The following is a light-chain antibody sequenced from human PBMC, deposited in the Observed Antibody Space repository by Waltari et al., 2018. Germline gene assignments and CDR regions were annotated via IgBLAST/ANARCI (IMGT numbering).Light chain of an antibody. Sequence: EIAMTQSPATLSVSPGERATLSCRASQSVSSNLAWYQQKPGQAPRLLIYDASTRATGIPARFSGSGSGTEFTLTISSLQSEDFAVYYCQQYKNRPPWTFGQGTKVEIK. CDR2: DAS. V-gene: IGKV3-15*01. J-gene: IGKJ1*01. CDR3: QQYKNRPPWT. CDR1: QSVSSN.